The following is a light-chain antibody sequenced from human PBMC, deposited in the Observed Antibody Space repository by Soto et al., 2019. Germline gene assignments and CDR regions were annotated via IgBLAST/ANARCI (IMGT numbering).Light chain of an antibody. CDR2: DVS. V-gene: IGKV3-15*01. Sequence: MTQSPATLSVSPGETATLSCRASQSVTTNLAWYQQKPGLPPRVLIYDVSTRATGIPARFSGSGTGTEFTLTISSHQSDDFAVYYCQKYIDWPYTFGQGTKLEIK. J-gene: IGKJ2*01. CDR1: QSVTTN. CDR3: QKYIDWPYT.